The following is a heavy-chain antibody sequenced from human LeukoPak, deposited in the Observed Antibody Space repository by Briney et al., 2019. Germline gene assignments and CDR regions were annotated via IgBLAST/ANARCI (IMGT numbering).Heavy chain of an antibody. Sequence: GRSLRLSCAASGFSFNSYAFHWVRQAPGKGLEWVAVISYDGSNKYYADSVKGRFTISRDNSKNTVYLQMNSLRVEDTAVYYCARGTSQGYCGGGDCYGAFDIWGQGTMVTVSS. V-gene: IGHV3-30-3*01. CDR3: ARGTSQGYCGGGDCYGAFDI. CDR2: ISYDGSNK. J-gene: IGHJ3*02. D-gene: IGHD2-15*01. CDR1: GFSFNSYA.